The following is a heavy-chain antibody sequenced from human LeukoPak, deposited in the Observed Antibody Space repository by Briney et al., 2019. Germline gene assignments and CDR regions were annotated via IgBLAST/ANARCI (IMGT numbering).Heavy chain of an antibody. J-gene: IGHJ4*02. CDR3: ARDPPGTGAYLDY. CDR1: GGSISGYY. Sequence: PSETLSLTCTVSGGSISGYYWSWIRQPPGKELENIGYIYYSGSTNYNPSFKSRVTISVDTSKNQFSLKLSSVTAADTAVYYCARDPPGTGAYLDYWGQGTLVTVSS. V-gene: IGHV4-59*01. CDR2: IYYSGST. D-gene: IGHD2-8*02.